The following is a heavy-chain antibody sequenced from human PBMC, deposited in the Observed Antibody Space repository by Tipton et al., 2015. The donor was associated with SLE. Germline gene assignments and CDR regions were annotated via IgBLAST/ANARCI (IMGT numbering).Heavy chain of an antibody. CDR1: GYSISSSSY. V-gene: IGHV4-38-2*02. CDR2: IYYSGST. J-gene: IGHJ3*02. D-gene: IGHD1-7*01. Sequence: TLSLTCAVSGYSISSSSYWGWIRRPPGKGLEWIGSIYYSGSTYYNPSLKSRFTISVDTSKNQFSLKLSSVTAADTAVYYCARDRRLELHAFDIWGQGTMVTVSS. CDR3: ARDRRLELHAFDI.